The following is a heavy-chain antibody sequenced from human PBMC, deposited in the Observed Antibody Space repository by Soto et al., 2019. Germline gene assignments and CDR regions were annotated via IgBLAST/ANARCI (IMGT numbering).Heavy chain of an antibody. Sequence: XSVKVSCKASGYPFTSYGIIWVRQAPGQGLEWMGWISAYNGNTNYAQKLQGRVTMTTDTSTSTAYMELRSLRSDDTAVYYCARRKYYYDILTGYTYGMDVWGQGTTVTVSS. D-gene: IGHD3-9*01. CDR3: ARRKYYYDILTGYTYGMDV. CDR1: GYPFTSYG. CDR2: ISAYNGNT. V-gene: IGHV1-18*01. J-gene: IGHJ6*02.